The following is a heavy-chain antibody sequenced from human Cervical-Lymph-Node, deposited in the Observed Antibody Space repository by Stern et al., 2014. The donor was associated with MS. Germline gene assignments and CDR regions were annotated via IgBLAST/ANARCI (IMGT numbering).Heavy chain of an antibody. CDR1: GGTFSSYA. D-gene: IGHD1/OR15-1a*01. J-gene: IGHJ4*02. Sequence: QVQLVESGAEVKKPGSSVKVSCKASGGTFSSYAISWVRQAPGQGLEWMGGIIPIFGTANYAQKFQGRVTITADESTSTAYMELSSLRSEDTAVYYCARSPEKIGEQGGGSFDYWGQGTLVTVSS. CDR2: IIPIFGTA. V-gene: IGHV1-69*01. CDR3: ARSPEKIGEQGGGSFDY.